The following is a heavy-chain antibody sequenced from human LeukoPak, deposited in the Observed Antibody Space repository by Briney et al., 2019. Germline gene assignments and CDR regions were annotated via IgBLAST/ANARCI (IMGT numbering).Heavy chain of an antibody. CDR2: IIPILGIA. V-gene: IGHV1-69*04. D-gene: IGHD2-2*01. J-gene: IGHJ5*02. Sequence: ASVKVSCKASGGTFSSYAISWVRQAPGQGLEWMGRIIPILGIANYAQKFQGRVTITTDESTSTAYMELSSLRSEDTAVYYCAKDGLGYCSSTSCYVNWFDPWGQGTLVTVSS. CDR3: AKDGLGYCSSTSCYVNWFDP. CDR1: GGTFSSYA.